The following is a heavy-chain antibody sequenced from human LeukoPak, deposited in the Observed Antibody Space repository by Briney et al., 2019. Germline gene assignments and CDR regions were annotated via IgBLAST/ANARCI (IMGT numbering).Heavy chain of an antibody. D-gene: IGHD3-22*01. Sequence: PGGSLRLSCAASGFTFSSYSMNWVRQAPGKGLEWVSYISSSSTIYYADSVKGRFTISRDNAKNSLYLQMNSLRDEDTAVYYCARDGGRYYYDILEYFQHWGQGTLVTVSS. CDR3: ARDGGRYYYDILEYFQH. CDR1: GFTFSSYS. CDR2: ISSSSTI. V-gene: IGHV3-48*02. J-gene: IGHJ1*01.